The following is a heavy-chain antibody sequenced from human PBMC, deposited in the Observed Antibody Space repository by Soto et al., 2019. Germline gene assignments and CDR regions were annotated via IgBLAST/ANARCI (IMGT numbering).Heavy chain of an antibody. Sequence: QITLKESGPTLVKPTQTLTLTCTFSGFSLSTSGVGVGWIRQPPGKALEWLALIYWDDDKRYSPSLKSRLTITKDTAKNQVVLTMTNMDPVDTPTYYCAHLTYYFDSSAYYWYFDLWGRGTLVTVSS. CDR1: GFSLSTSGVG. V-gene: IGHV2-5*02. J-gene: IGHJ2*01. D-gene: IGHD3-22*01. CDR2: IYWDDDK. CDR3: AHLTYYFDSSAYYWYFDL.